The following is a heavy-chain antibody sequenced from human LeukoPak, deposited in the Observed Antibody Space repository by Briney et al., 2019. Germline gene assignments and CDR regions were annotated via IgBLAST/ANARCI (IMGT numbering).Heavy chain of an antibody. V-gene: IGHV1-2*02. CDR1: GYTFTGYY. J-gene: IGHJ4*02. D-gene: IGHD3-22*01. Sequence: ASVKVSCKASGYTFTGYYMHWVRQAPGQGLEWMGWINPNSGGTNYAQKFQGRVTMTRDTSISTAYMERSRLRSDDTAVYYCARVEYYYDSSGHFDYWGQGTLVTVSS. CDR3: ARVEYYYDSSGHFDY. CDR2: INPNSGGT.